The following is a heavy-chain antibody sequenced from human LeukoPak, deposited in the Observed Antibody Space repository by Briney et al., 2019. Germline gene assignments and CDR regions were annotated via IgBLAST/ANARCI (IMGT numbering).Heavy chain of an antibody. D-gene: IGHD6-19*01. J-gene: IGHJ5*02. CDR3: VSGFTSGWPRFDP. V-gene: IGHV6-1*01. Sequence: SQTLSLTCAISGDSVSSNSTAWNWIRQSPSRGLQWLGRTYYRSKWYNEYAVSVKSRITTNPDTSKNQFSLHLNSVTPEDTAIYYCVSGFTSGWPRFDPWRQVTLVTVSS. CDR2: TYYRSKWYN. CDR1: GDSVSSNSTA.